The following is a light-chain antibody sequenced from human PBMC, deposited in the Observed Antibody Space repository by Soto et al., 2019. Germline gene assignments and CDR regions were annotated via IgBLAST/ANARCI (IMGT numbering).Light chain of an antibody. CDR2: GAS. V-gene: IGKV3-20*01. J-gene: IGKJ1*01. Sequence: EIVLTQSPATLSLSTGERATLSFRASQSVSSYLAWYQQKPGQAPRLLIYGASSRATGIPDRFSGSGSGTDFTLTISRLEPEDFAVYYCQQYGSSRTFGQGTKVDIK. CDR1: QSVSSY. CDR3: QQYGSSRT.